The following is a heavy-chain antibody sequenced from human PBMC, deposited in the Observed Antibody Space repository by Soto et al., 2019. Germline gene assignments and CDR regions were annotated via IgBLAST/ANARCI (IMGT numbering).Heavy chain of an antibody. J-gene: IGHJ4*02. CDR1: GFTFSSFG. CDR3: ARKPETGTTVPLDY. V-gene: IGHV3-30*03. D-gene: IGHD1-1*01. Sequence: QVQLVESGGGVVQPGRSLRLSCAASGFTFSSFGMHWVRQAPGKGLEWVAVISYDGSEKYHADSVKGRFTISRDNSKNTLYLQMNSLRAEDTAVYYCARKPETGTTVPLDYWGQGTLVTVSS. CDR2: ISYDGSEK.